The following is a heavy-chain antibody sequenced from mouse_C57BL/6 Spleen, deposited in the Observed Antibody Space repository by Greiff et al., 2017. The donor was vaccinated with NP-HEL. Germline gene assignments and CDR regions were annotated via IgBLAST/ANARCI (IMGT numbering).Heavy chain of an antibody. V-gene: IGHV10-1*01. J-gene: IGHJ4*01. D-gene: IGHD2-3*01. Sequence: EVQLQESGGGLVQPKGSLKLSCAASGFSFNTYAMNWVRQAPGKGLEWVARIRSKSNNYATYYADSVKDRFTISRDDSESMLYLQMNNLKTEDTAMYYCVRHEGYYVGDYWGQGTSVTVSS. CDR3: VRHEGYYVGDY. CDR2: IRSKSNNYAT. CDR1: GFSFNTYA.